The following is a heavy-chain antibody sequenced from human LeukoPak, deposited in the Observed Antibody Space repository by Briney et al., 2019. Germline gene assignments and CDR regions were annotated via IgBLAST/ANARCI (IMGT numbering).Heavy chain of an antibody. CDR3: ARDDRSVGTAMSFQH. CDR1: GYIFSNYG. D-gene: IGHD5-18*01. Sequence: GASVKVSCKASGYIFSNYGINWVRQAPGQGPEWMGWISAYNGDTHYAQNLQGRVTMTTDTSTSTAYMELRSLRSDDTAVYYCARDDRSVGTAMSFQHWGQGTLVTVSS. CDR2: ISAYNGDT. J-gene: IGHJ1*01. V-gene: IGHV1-18*01.